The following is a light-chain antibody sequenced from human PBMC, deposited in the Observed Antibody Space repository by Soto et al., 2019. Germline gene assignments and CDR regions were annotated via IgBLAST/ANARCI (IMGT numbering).Light chain of an antibody. Sequence: EIVLTQSPGSLSLSPGERAALSCRASQTVYNNYLAWYQQKRGQAPRLLIYGESIRATGIPDRFSGSGSGTDFTLTISRLETEDFAVYYCQQYGTTGLFTFGPGTKVDV. CDR1: QTVYNNY. V-gene: IGKV3-20*01. J-gene: IGKJ3*01. CDR2: GES. CDR3: QQYGTTGLFT.